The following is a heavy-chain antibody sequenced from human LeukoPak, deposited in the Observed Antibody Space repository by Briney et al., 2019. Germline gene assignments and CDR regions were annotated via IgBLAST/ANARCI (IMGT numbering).Heavy chain of an antibody. CDR1: GFTFSSYS. CDR3: AELGITMIGGV. Sequence: GGSLRLSCAASGFTFSSYSMDWVRQAPGKGLEWVSSIGSSSSYIYYADSVKGRFTISRDNAKNSLYLQMNSLRAEDTAVYYCAELGITMIGGVWGKGTTVTISS. J-gene: IGHJ6*04. CDR2: IGSSSSYI. V-gene: IGHV3-21*01. D-gene: IGHD3-10*02.